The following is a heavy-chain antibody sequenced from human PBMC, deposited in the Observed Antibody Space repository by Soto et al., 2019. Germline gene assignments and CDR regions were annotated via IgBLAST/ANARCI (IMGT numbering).Heavy chain of an antibody. CDR2: IIPIFGTA. J-gene: IGHJ6*02. D-gene: IGHD5-18*01. Sequence: SVTVSFKASAGTVSNFILMNVRQARIHWLEWVGGIIPIFGTANYAQKFQGRVTITADESTSTSYMEVNNLRSEDTAVYYCAKVRYGGPMGYNYGMDVWGQGTTVTVSS. CDR3: AKVRYGGPMGYNYGMDV. V-gene: IGHV1-69*13. CDR1: AGTVSNFI.